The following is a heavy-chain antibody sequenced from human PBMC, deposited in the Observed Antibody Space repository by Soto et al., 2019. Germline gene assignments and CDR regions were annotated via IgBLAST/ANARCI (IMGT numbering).Heavy chain of an antibody. CDR2: ISSSSSYI. J-gene: IGHJ3*02. CDR3: ASGDDYGDYESAFDI. D-gene: IGHD4-17*01. Sequence: GGSLRLSCAASGFTFSSYSMNWVRQAPGKGLEWVSSISSSSSYIYYADSVKGRFTISRDNAKNSLYLQMNSLRAEDTAVYYCASGDDYGDYESAFDIWGQGTMVTVSS. V-gene: IGHV3-21*01. CDR1: GFTFSSYS.